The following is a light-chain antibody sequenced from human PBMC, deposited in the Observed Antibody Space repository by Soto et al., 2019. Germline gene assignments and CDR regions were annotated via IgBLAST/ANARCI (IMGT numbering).Light chain of an antibody. CDR1: QRIRTS. CDR3: QQSYSTRT. Sequence: DIQMTQSPSTLSASVGDRVTIPCRTSQRIRTSFAWDQQKPGKATHLLIYDASSLESGVPSRFSGSGSGTEFTLTFSSLQPDDFATYYCQQSYSTRTFGQGTKVDIK. CDR2: DAS. V-gene: IGKV1-5*01. J-gene: IGKJ1*01.